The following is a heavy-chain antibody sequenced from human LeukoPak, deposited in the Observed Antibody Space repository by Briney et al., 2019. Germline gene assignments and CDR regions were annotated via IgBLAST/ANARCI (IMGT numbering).Heavy chain of an antibody. Sequence: GGSLRLSCAASGFAFSDSDMYWVRQAPGKGLEWVGRIRSKANSYATAYAASVKGRFTISRDDSKNTAYLQMNSLKTEDTAVYYCTRTRLLGYCSSTSCYRSLFYMDVWGKGTTVTISS. CDR3: TRTRLLGYCSSTSCYRSLFYMDV. CDR1: GFAFSDSD. V-gene: IGHV3-73*01. CDR2: IRSKANSYAT. D-gene: IGHD2-2*01. J-gene: IGHJ6*03.